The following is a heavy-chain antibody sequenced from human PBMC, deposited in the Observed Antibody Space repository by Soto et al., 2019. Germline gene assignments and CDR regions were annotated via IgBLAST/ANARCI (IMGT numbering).Heavy chain of an antibody. V-gene: IGHV3-33*06. J-gene: IGHJ6*03. Sequence: PGGSLRLSCAASGFSFNNHGMHWVRQAPGKGLEWVAVIWYDGSYKYYADSVKGRFTISRDNSKNTLYLQMNSLRAEDTALYYCAKAYYDFWSGYYTGYPYYMDVWGKGTTVTVSS. CDR3: AKAYYDFWSGYYTGYPYYMDV. CDR1: GFSFNNHG. CDR2: IWYDGSYK. D-gene: IGHD3-3*01.